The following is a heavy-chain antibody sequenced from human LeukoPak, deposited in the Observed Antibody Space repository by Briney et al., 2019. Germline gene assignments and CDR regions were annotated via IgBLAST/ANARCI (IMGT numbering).Heavy chain of an antibody. Sequence: GGSLRLSCAASGFTFYSYSMNWVRQAPGKGLEWVSSITSTSSYIYYADSVKGRFTISRDNAKNSLYLQMNSLRAEDTAAYYCARDRKESYYDNSGFLDYWGQGTLVTVSS. J-gene: IGHJ4*02. CDR1: GFTFYSYS. CDR2: ITSTSSYI. V-gene: IGHV3-21*01. D-gene: IGHD3-22*01. CDR3: ARDRKESYYDNSGFLDY.